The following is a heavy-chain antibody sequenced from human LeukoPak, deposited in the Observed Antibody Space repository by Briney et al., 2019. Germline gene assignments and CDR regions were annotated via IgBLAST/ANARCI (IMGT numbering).Heavy chain of an antibody. CDR2: IYYSGST. CDR3: ARETTTYFDY. Sequence: TSETLSLTCTVSGGSISSYYWSWIRQPPGKGLEWIGSIYYSGSTYYNPSLKSRVTISVDTSKNQFSLKLSSVTAADTAVYYCARETTTYFDYWGQGTLVTVSS. V-gene: IGHV4-39*02. J-gene: IGHJ4*02. CDR1: GGSISSYY. D-gene: IGHD2/OR15-2a*01.